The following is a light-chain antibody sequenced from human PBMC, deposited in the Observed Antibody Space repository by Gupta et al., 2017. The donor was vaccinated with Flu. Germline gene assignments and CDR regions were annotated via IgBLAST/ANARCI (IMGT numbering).Light chain of an antibody. J-gene: IGLJ2*01. CDR1: NIGSKN. Sequence: YVLTQPPSVPVAPGQTARITCGGNNIGSKNVQWYQLKPDQAPVLVVYDDSARPSGIPERFSGSNSGNTATLTISRVEDGDEADYYCQVWDSSNDHMVFGGGTTLTVL. CDR2: DDS. V-gene: IGLV3-21*02. CDR3: QVWDSSNDHMV.